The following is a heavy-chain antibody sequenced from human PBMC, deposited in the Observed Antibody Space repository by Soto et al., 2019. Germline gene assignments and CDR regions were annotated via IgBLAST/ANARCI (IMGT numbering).Heavy chain of an antibody. CDR1: GYTFTSYG. D-gene: IGHD2-15*01. J-gene: IGHJ5*02. CDR3: ARDVVVAAPHHNWFDP. Sequence: ASVKVSCKASGYTFTSYGISWVRQAPGQGLEWMGWISAYNGNTNYAQKLQGRVTMTTDTSTSTAYMELRSLRSDDTALYYCARDVVVAAPHHNWFDPWGQGTLVTVSS. V-gene: IGHV1-18*01. CDR2: ISAYNGNT.